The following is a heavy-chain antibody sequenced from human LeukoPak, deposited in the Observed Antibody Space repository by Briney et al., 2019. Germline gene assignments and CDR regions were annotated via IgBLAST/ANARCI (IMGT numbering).Heavy chain of an antibody. J-gene: IGHJ6*02. CDR2: IYHSGST. Sequence: PSETLSLTCAVSGGSISSGGYSWSWIRQPPGKGLEWIGYIYHSGSTYYNPSLKSRVTISVDTSKNQFSLKLSSVTAADTAVYYCARGSSIVVVPAALAYYYYYGMDVWGQGTTVTVSS. V-gene: IGHV4-30-2*01. CDR1: GGSISSGGYS. CDR3: ARGSSIVVVPAALAYYYYYGMDV. D-gene: IGHD2-2*01.